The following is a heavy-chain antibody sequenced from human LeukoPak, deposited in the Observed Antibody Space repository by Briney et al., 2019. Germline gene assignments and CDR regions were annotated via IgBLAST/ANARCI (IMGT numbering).Heavy chain of an antibody. D-gene: IGHD1-26*01. V-gene: IGHV1-2*02. CDR3: ARDPGLLNAFDI. Sequence: ASVKVSCKASGYTFTGYYMHWVRQAPGQGLEWMGWINPNSGGTNYAQKFQGRVTMTRDTSISTACMELSRLRSDDTAVFYCARDPGLLNAFDIWGQGTMVTVSS. CDR1: GYTFTGYY. CDR2: INPNSGGT. J-gene: IGHJ3*02.